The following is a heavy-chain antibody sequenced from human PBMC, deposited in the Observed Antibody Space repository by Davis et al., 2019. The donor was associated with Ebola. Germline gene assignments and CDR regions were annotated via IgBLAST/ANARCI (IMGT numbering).Heavy chain of an antibody. CDR2: IRYDGSNK. J-gene: IGHJ4*02. CDR1: GFTFRSYS. D-gene: IGHD5-18*01. CDR3: ARVLWLPH. V-gene: IGHV3-30*02. Sequence: GGSLRLSCAASGFTFRSYSMNWVRQAPGKGLEWVAFIRYDGSNKYYADSVKGRFTISRDNSKNTLYLQMNSLRAEDTAVYYCARVLWLPHWGQGTLVTVSS.